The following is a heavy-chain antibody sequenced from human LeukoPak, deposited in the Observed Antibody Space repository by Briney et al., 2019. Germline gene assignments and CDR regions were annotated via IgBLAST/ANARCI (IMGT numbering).Heavy chain of an antibody. CDR3: ARVGGIAVAGEASDI. J-gene: IGHJ3*02. CDR1: GFTFSSYT. D-gene: IGHD6-19*01. Sequence: GGSLRLSCAASGFTFSSYTMSWVRQAPGKGPEWVANIKQDGSEKYYVDSVKGRFTISRDNAKNSLYLQMNSLRAEDTAVYYCARVGGIAVAGEASDIWGQGTMVTVSS. CDR2: IKQDGSEK. V-gene: IGHV3-7*03.